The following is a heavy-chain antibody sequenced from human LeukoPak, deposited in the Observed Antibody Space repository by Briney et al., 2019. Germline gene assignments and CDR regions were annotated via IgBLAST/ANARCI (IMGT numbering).Heavy chain of an antibody. CDR3: AKNKGQLVPNYCMNV. D-gene: IGHD6-13*01. CDR1: GFTLSSFA. J-gene: IGHJ6*03. Sequence: GGSLRLSCTASGFTLSSFAMSWVRQAPGKGLELVSTLSSSGVRTYYADSVKGRFTISRDNSLNTVFLQMNSLRGEDTAVYYCAKNKGQLVPNYCMNVWGKGTTVTVSS. CDR2: LSSSGVRT. V-gene: IGHV3-23*01.